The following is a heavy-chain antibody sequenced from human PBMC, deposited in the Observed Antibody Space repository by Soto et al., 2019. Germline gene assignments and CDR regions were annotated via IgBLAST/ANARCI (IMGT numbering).Heavy chain of an antibody. V-gene: IGHV1-69*13. CDR3: ARDPSTINKLIGVWFDP. J-gene: IGHJ5*02. CDR1: GDTFGRFT. Sequence: GASVKVSCKASGDTFGRFTINWVRQGPGQGLEWMGGIKPISDITNYAQRFQGRVTFTADASTSTVYLELSSLRSEDTAMYYCARDPSTINKLIGVWFDPWGQGTLVTVSS. CDR2: IKPISDIT. D-gene: IGHD2-8*01.